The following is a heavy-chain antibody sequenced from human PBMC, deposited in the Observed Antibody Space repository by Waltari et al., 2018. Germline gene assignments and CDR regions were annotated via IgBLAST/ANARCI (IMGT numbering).Heavy chain of an antibody. CDR3: ARDQGGARGFMDS. CDR2: IDSDGTSP. V-gene: IGHV3-74*01. D-gene: IGHD3-22*01. CDR1: GFTFSNYW. J-gene: IGHJ4*02. Sequence: EVQLVESGGGLVQPGGSLRLSCAASGFTFSNYWMHWVRQAPGKGLVWVSSIDSDGTSPSYADSMKCRFTISRDNAKNTLFLQMNSLRGEDTAVYYCARDQGGARGFMDSWGQGTLVTVSS.